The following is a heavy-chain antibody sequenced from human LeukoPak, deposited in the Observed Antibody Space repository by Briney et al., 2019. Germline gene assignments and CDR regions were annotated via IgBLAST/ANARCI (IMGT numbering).Heavy chain of an antibody. CDR2: INPNSGGT. V-gene: IGHV1-2*02. D-gene: IGHD1-26*01. Sequence: GASVKVSCKASGYTFTGYYMHWVRQAPGQGLEWMGWINPNSGGTNYAQKFQGRVTMTRDTSISTAYMELSRLRSDDTAVYYCARSYRGYSGSYLVDYWGQGTLVTVSS. CDR3: ARSYRGYSGSYLVDY. CDR1: GYTFTGYY. J-gene: IGHJ4*02.